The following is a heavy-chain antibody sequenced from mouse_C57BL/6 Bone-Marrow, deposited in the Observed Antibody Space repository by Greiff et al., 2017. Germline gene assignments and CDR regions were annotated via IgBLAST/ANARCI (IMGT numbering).Heavy chain of an antibody. V-gene: IGHV1-55*01. J-gene: IGHJ2*01. Sequence: QVQLQQPGAELVKPGASVKMSCKASGYTFTSYWITWVKQRPGQGLEWIGDIYPSSGSTTYNEKFKSKATLTVDTSSSTADMQLSSLTSEDSAVYYCARWGCLTCDYWGQGTTLTVSS. CDR1: GYTFTSYW. CDR3: ARWGCLTCDY. CDR2: IYPSSGST.